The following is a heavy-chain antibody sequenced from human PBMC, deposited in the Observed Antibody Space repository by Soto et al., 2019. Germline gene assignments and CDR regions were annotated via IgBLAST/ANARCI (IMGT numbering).Heavy chain of an antibody. J-gene: IGHJ6*02. CDR3: ARDYIYSSSWYGGYYSYGMDV. V-gene: IGHV3-7*05. Sequence: GGSLRLSCAASGFTFSSYWMSWVRQAPGKGLEWVANIKQDGSEKYYVDSVKGRFTISRDNAKNSLYLQMNSLRAEDTAVNYCARDYIYSSSWYGGYYSYGMDVWGQGTTVTVSS. D-gene: IGHD6-13*01. CDR1: GFTFSSYW. CDR2: IKQDGSEK.